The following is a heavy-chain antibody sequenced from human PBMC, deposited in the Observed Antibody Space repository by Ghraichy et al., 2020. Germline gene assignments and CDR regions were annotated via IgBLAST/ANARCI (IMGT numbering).Heavy chain of an antibody. J-gene: IGHJ4*02. CDR1: GFSLTTTGMC. D-gene: IGHD5-18*01. Sequence: SGPTLVKPTQTLTLTCTFSGFSLTTTGMCVSWIRQPPGKALEWLARIEWDDDKSYSTSLRTRLTISKDTSNNQVVLTMTNMDPVDTATYYCARTFCGYSYGVRGDYWGQGTLVTVSS. V-gene: IGHV2-70*11. CDR2: IEWDDDK. CDR3: ARTFCGYSYGVRGDY.